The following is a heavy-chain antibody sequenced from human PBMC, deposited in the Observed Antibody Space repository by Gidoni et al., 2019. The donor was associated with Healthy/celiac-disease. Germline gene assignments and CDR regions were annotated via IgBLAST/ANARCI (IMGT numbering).Heavy chain of an antibody. D-gene: IGHD1-26*01. CDR3: AREGGSRTDNWFDT. Sequence: QVQLVQSGAAVKKPGSAVKVSCKASACTFISYDISWGRRAPGQGIEWMGGIIPIFGTENYSQKYKGRVTITAKKSTRTAYMELSRLRSEDTAVYYCAREGGSRTDNWFDTWGKGTLVTVSS. CDR1: ACTFISYD. V-gene: IGHV1-69*06. CDR2: IIPIFGTE. J-gene: IGHJ5*02.